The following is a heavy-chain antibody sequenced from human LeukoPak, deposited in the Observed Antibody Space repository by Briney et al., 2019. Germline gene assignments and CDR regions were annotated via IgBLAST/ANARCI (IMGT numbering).Heavy chain of an antibody. Sequence: PGGSLRLSCAASGSTFDDYAMHWVRQAPGKGLEWVSGISWNSGSIGYADSVKGRFTISRDNAKNSLYLQMNSLRAEDTALYYCAKDSLAAAGRTRDYYYYMDVWGKGTTVTVSS. CDR1: GSTFDDYA. D-gene: IGHD6-13*01. V-gene: IGHV3-9*01. CDR3: AKDSLAAAGRTRDYYYYMDV. CDR2: ISWNSGSI. J-gene: IGHJ6*03.